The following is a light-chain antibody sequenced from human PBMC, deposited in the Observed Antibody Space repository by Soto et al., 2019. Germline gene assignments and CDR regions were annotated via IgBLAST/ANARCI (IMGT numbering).Light chain of an antibody. CDR3: AACDDSPNGAYV. CDR1: SSNIGRNT. CDR2: SNN. J-gene: IGLJ1*01. Sequence: VLTQPPSASGTPGQRVTISCSGSSSNIGRNTVNWYQQLPGTAPTILLFSNNQRPPGVPAHFSGGRTGTSASLAVSARQSEDEDAYYCAACDDSPNGAYVFGTGTKLTVL. V-gene: IGLV1-44*01.